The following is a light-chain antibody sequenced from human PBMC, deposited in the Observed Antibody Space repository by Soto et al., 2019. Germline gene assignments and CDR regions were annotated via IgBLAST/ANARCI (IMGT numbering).Light chain of an antibody. V-gene: IGLV1-40*01. CDR1: SSNIGAGYE. CDR2: ENN. Sequence: QSVLTQPPSVSEAPGQRVTISCTGSSSNIGAGYEAHWYQQVPGTAPKLLIYENNNRPSGVPDRFSGSKSGTSASLAITGLQGEEGAQYSCPAYDSSLSGYVFGTGTKLTVL. CDR3: PAYDSSLSGYV. J-gene: IGLJ1*01.